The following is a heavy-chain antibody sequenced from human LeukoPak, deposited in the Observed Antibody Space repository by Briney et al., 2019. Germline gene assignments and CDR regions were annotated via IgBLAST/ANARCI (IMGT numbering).Heavy chain of an antibody. CDR2: ISSSGSTI. V-gene: IGHV3-48*03. CDR3: TRGGVAPDY. D-gene: IGHD5-12*01. Sequence: PGGSLRLSCAASGFTFSSYEMNWVRQAPGKGLEWVSYISSSGSTIYYADSVKGRFTISRDNAKNSLYLQMNSLKTEDTAVYYCTRGGVAPDYWGQGTLVIVSS. CDR1: GFTFSSYE. J-gene: IGHJ4*02.